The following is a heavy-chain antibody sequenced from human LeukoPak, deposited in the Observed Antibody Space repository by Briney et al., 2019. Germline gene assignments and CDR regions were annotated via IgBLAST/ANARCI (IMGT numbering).Heavy chain of an antibody. D-gene: IGHD3-10*01. CDR3: ARRMVRGVITSPFDY. V-gene: IGHV5-51*01. CDR1: GYTFTNYW. J-gene: IGHJ4*02. Sequence: GASLQISCEGSGYTFTNYWIDWVRQMPGKGLEWMGIIYPGDSDTRYSPSFQGQVTISVDKSINTAYLQWSNLEASDTAMYYCARRMVRGVITSPFDYWGQGTLLTVSS. CDR2: IYPGDSDT.